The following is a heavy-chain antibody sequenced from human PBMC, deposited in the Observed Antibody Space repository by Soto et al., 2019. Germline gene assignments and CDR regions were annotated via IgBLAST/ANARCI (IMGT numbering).Heavy chain of an antibody. J-gene: IGHJ4*02. D-gene: IGHD1-26*01. V-gene: IGHV4-59*01. CDR1: GGSISTYY. Sequence: SETLSLTCTVSGGSISTYYWSWIRQPPGKGLEWIGFISYSGSTNYNPSLKSRVTISVDTSKNQFSLKLTSVTAADTAVYYCARVGGSYSTGLDYWGQGTLVTVSS. CDR3: ARVGGSYSTGLDY. CDR2: ISYSGST.